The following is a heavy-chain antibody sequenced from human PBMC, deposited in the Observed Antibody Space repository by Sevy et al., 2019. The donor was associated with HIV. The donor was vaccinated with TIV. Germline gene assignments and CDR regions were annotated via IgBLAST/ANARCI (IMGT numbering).Heavy chain of an antibody. J-gene: IGHJ4*02. V-gene: IGHV1-2*02. CDR3: ARSVYGSGTYLNDY. CDR1: GYTFTGYY. CDR2: INPRSGGT. D-gene: IGHD3-10*01. Sequence: ASVKVSCKASGYTFTGYYVHWVRRAPGQGLEWMGWINPRSGGTNYGQKFHGRVTMTRDTSITTAYMELNSLRSDDTDVYYCARSVYGSGTYLNDYWGQGTLVTVSS.